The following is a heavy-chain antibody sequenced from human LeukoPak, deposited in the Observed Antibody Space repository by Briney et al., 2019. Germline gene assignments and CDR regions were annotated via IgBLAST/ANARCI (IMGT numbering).Heavy chain of an antibody. V-gene: IGHV4-59*01. Sequence: SETLSLACTVSGGSISSYYWSWIRQPPGKGLEWIGYIYYSGSTNYNPSLKSRVTISVDTSKNQFSLKLSSVTAAATAVYYCARVIYDYDRTDAFDIWGQGTMVTVSS. CDR1: GGSISSYY. CDR2: IYYSGST. CDR3: ARVIYDYDRTDAFDI. D-gene: IGHD3-16*01. J-gene: IGHJ3*02.